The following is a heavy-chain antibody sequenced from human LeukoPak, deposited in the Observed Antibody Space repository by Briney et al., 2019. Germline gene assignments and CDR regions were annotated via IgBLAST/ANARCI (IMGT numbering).Heavy chain of an antibody. CDR2: INWNGGST. Sequence: GGSLRLSCAASGFTFDDYGMSWVRQAPGKGLEWVSGINWNGGSTSYADSVKGRFTISRDNTKNSLDLQMNSLRAEDTALYYCATVSDLGPFGELYDYYYYYMDVWGKGTKVTVSS. V-gene: IGHV3-20*04. CDR3: ATVSDLGPFGELYDYYYYYMDV. J-gene: IGHJ6*03. D-gene: IGHD3-10*01. CDR1: GFTFDDYG.